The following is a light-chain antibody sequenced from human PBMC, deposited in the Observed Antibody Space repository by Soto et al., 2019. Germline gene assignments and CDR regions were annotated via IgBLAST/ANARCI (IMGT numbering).Light chain of an antibody. CDR3: QQANSFPYT. Sequence: DIQMTQSPSSLSASAGDSVNFTCRAGQGITTWLAWYQQKPGKAPKLLIYAASSLQSGVPSRFSGSGSGTDFTLTISSLQPEDFATYYCQQANSFPYTFGQGTKLEIK. V-gene: IGKV1-12*01. CDR2: AAS. J-gene: IGKJ2*01. CDR1: QGITTW.